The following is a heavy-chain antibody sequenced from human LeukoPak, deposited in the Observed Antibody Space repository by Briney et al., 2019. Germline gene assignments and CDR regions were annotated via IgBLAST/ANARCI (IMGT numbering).Heavy chain of an antibody. CDR3: ARDLEAAAGYYYFDY. CDR2: INPSGGST. V-gene: IGHV1-46*01. CDR1: GYTFTSYY. D-gene: IGHD6-13*01. Sequence: GASVKVSCKASGYTFTSYYMHWVRQAPGQGLEWMGIINPSGGSTSYAQKFQGRVTMTRDTSTSTVYMELSSLRSEDTAVYYCARDLEAAAGYYYFDYWGQGTLVTVSS. J-gene: IGHJ4*02.